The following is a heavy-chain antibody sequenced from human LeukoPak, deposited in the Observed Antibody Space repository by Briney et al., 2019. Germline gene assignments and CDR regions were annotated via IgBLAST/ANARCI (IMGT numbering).Heavy chain of an antibody. CDR1: GGSISSYY. D-gene: IGHD4-17*01. J-gene: IGHJ6*02. CDR2: IYYSGST. Sequence: SETLSLTCTVSGGSISSYYWSWIRQPPGKGLEWIGYIYYSGSTNYNPSLKSRVTISVDTSKNQFSLKLSSVTAADTAVYYCARHMEYGDYYYYYYGMDVWGQGTTVTVSS. CDR3: ARHMEYGDYYYYYYGMDV. V-gene: IGHV4-59*08.